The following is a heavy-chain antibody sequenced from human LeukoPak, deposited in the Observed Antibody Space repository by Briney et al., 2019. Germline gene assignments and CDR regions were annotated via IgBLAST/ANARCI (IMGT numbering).Heavy chain of an antibody. CDR3: ASLNDYGDYG. J-gene: IGHJ4*02. CDR1: GGSISSSSYY. D-gene: IGHD4-17*01. CDR2: IYYSGST. V-gene: IGHV4-39*01. Sequence: SETLSLTCTVSGGSISSSSYYWGWIRQPPGKGLEWIGSIYYSGSTYYNPSLKSRVTISVDTSKNQFSLKLSSVTAADTAVYYCASLNDYGDYGWGRGTLVTVSS.